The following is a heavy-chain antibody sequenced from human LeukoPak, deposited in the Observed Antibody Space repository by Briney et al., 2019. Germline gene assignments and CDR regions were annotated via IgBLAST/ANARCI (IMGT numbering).Heavy chain of an antibody. Sequence: GGSLRLSCAASAFTFSTYSINWVRQAPGKGLGWVSYISSSSGTIYYADSVKGRFTISRDNAKNSLYLQMNSLRAEDTAVYYCARRSEFGVLYYMDVWGKGTTVTVSS. CDR3: ARRSEFGVLYYMDV. CDR1: AFTFSTYS. V-gene: IGHV3-48*01. J-gene: IGHJ6*03. CDR2: ISSSSGTI. D-gene: IGHD3-16*01.